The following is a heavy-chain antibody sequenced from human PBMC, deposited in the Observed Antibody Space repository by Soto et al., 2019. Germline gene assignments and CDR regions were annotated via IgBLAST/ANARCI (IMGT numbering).Heavy chain of an antibody. CDR2: IFSNDEK. CDR3: ARTPSYGDYYYYYYYMDV. V-gene: IGHV2-26*01. CDR1: GFSLSNARMG. J-gene: IGHJ6*03. D-gene: IGHD4-17*01. Sequence: GPTLVNPTETLTLTCTVSGFSLSNARMGVSWIRQPPGKALEWLAHIFSNDEKSYSTSLKSRLTISKDTSKSQVVLTMTNMDPVDTATYYCARTPSYGDYYYYYYYMDVWGKGTTVTVSS.